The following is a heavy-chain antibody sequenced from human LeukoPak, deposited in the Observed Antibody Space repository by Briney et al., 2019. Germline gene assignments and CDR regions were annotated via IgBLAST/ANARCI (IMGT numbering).Heavy chain of an antibody. V-gene: IGHV3-30*02. CDR3: AKDSGSYYTSDY. CDR1: AFTFNNYD. J-gene: IGHJ4*02. Sequence: GGSLRLSCAASAFTFNNYDMHWVRQAPGRRLEWVAFIRYDGSNKYYADFVEGRFTISRDNSKNTLYLLMNSLRAEDTAVYYCAKDSGSYYTSDYWGQGTLVTVSS. CDR2: IRYDGSNK. D-gene: IGHD3-10*01.